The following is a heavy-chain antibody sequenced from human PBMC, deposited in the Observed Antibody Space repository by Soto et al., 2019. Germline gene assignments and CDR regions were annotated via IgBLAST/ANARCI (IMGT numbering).Heavy chain of an antibody. Sequence: QVQLVQSGAEVKKPGSSVKVSCKASGYTFTGYYMHWVRQAPGQGLEWMGWSNPNSGGTNYAQKFQGRVTMNRDTSISTAYMELSRLRSDDTAVYYCARGQGSIIVVVPASLDYWGQGTLVTVSS. J-gene: IGHJ4*02. V-gene: IGHV1-2*02. CDR3: ARGQGSIIVVVPASLDY. CDR1: GYTFTGYY. D-gene: IGHD2-2*01. CDR2: SNPNSGGT.